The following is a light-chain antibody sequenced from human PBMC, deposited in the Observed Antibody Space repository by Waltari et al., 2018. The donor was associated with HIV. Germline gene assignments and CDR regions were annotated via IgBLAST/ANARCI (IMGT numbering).Light chain of an antibody. V-gene: IGKV1-27*01. CDR3: QKYDSAPYP. J-gene: IGKJ2*01. Sequence: DIHMTQSPSSLSASVGDRVTVTCRASRDISVYVAWYQQKPGKAPKLLIYAASTLQSEVPSRFSGSGSGTDFTLTISSLQPEDVASYYCQKYDSAPYPFGQGTKLEIK. CDR1: RDISVY. CDR2: AAS.